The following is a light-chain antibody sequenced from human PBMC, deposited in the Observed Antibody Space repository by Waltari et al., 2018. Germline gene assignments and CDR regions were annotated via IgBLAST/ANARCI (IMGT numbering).Light chain of an antibody. CDR3: QNHERLPAM. J-gene: IGKJ1*01. Sequence: VLTQSPGTLSLSPVDRATLSCSASQSVSRYLDWYQQKPGQAPRLLIYGASSRATGIPDRFSGSGSGTDFSLTISRLEPEDVAVYYCQNHERLPAMFGQGTKVEIK. CDR2: GAS. CDR1: QSVSRY. V-gene: IGKV3-20*01.